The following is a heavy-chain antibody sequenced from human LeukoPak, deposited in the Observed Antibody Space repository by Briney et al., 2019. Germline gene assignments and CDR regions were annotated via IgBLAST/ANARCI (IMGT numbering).Heavy chain of an antibody. Sequence: KPGGSLRLSCAASGFSFSGYSMNWVRQAPGRGLEWVSSITSSSTFIYYADSVKGRFTISRDNTKTSLYLQMNSLRVEDTAVYYCATSVVPAAAWFDPWGQGTLVTVSS. D-gene: IGHD2-2*01. V-gene: IGHV3-21*01. J-gene: IGHJ5*02. CDR2: ITSSSTFI. CDR3: ATSVVPAAAWFDP. CDR1: GFSFSGYS.